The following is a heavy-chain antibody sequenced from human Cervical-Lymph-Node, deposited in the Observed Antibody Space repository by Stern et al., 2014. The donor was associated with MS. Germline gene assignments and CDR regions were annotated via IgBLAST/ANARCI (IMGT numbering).Heavy chain of an antibody. Sequence: VQLVESGGGVVKPGKSLRLSCAASGFSFSGYGIHWVRQAPGKGLEWVAVIWYDGTKKCYADPVKGRFTVSRDNSKATVSLQMNSLRLEDTAIYYCAREPSSGWIDFWGQGTLVTVSS. D-gene: IGHD6-19*01. J-gene: IGHJ4*02. CDR3: AREPSSGWIDF. CDR1: GFSFSGYG. CDR2: IWYDGTKK. V-gene: IGHV3-33*01.